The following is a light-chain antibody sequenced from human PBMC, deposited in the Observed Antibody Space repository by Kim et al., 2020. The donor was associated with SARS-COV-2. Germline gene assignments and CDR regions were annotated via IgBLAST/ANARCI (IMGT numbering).Light chain of an antibody. Sequence: VNTSYSGSSSHIGSNYAIWNQQLPGTAPKLLIYRNNQRPSEVPDRLAGSKSGTSDTLAISGLPSEEEADYYCAAWDDSLSGRGVVFGGGTQLTV. V-gene: IGLV1-47*01. CDR1: SSHIGSNY. CDR3: AAWDDSLSGRGVV. J-gene: IGLJ2*01. CDR2: RNN.